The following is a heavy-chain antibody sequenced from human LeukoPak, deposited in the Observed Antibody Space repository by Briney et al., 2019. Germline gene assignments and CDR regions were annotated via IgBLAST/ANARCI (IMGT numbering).Heavy chain of an antibody. V-gene: IGHV4-59*01. D-gene: IGHD2-21*01. CDR2: IYYSGST. CDR3: AREDRIAGALDY. J-gene: IGHJ4*02. CDR1: GGSISSYY. Sequence: PSETLSLTCTVSGGSISSYYWNWIRQPPGKGLEWIGYIYYSGSTNYNPSLKSRVTISVDTSKNQFSLRLSSVTAADTAVYYCAREDRIAGALDYWGQGTLVTVSS.